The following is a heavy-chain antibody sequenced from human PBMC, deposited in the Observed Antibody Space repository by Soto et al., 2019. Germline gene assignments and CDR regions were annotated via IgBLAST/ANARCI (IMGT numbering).Heavy chain of an antibody. D-gene: IGHD3-3*01. Sequence: GGSLRLSCAASGFTFSSYAMSWVRQAPGKGLEWVSAISGSGGSTYYADSVKGRFTISRDNSKNTLYLQMNSLRAEDTAVYYCAKDPRENYDFWSGYLLFDYWGQGTPVTVSS. CDR1: GFTFSSYA. CDR2: ISGSGGST. V-gene: IGHV3-23*01. J-gene: IGHJ4*02. CDR3: AKDPRENYDFWSGYLLFDY.